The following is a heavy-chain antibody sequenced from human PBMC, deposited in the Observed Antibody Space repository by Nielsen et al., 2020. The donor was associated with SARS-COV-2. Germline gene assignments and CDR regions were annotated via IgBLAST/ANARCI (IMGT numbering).Heavy chain of an antibody. D-gene: IGHD4-17*01. CDR3: ARDRTSNGDYGEGDH. V-gene: IGHV4-34*01. Sequence: SETLSLTCGVYGGSFSGYYWSWIRQPPGKGLEWIGEINHSGSTNYNPSLKSRVTISVDTSMNQFSLKLTSVTAADTAVYFCARDRTSNGDYGEGDHWGQGLLVTVSS. CDR2: INHSGST. J-gene: IGHJ4*02. CDR1: GGSFSGYY.